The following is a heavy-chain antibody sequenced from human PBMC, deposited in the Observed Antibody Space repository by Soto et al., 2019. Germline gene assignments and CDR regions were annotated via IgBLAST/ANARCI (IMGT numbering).Heavy chain of an antibody. Sequence: QVQLVESGGDVVQPGRSLRLSCAASGFTFSSYAMHWVRQAPGKGLEWVAVISYDGSNKYYADSVKGRFTISRDNSKNTLYLQMNSLRADDTAVYYCARGGLDYGDYDPNYYYGMDVWGQGTTVTVSS. V-gene: IGHV3-30-3*01. CDR1: GFTFSSYA. CDR2: ISYDGSNK. CDR3: ARGGLDYGDYDPNYYYGMDV. J-gene: IGHJ6*02. D-gene: IGHD4-17*01.